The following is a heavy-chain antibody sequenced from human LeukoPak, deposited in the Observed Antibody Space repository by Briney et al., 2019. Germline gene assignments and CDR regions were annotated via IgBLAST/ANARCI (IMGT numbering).Heavy chain of an antibody. V-gene: IGHV4-39*07. CDR2: IYYSGST. D-gene: IGHD3-22*01. Sequence: PSETLSLTCTVSGGTISSSSYFWGWIRQPPGKGLEWIGTIYYSGSTQYNPSLKSRVTISVDTSKNQFSLKLSSVTAADTAVYYCARVDSSGYHSDYWGQGTLVTVSS. CDR3: ARVDSSGYHSDY. CDR1: GGTISSSSYF. J-gene: IGHJ4*02.